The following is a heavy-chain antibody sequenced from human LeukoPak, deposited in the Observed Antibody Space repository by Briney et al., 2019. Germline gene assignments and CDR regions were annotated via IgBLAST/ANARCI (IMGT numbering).Heavy chain of an antibody. V-gene: IGHV3-43*02. Sequence: GGSLRLSCAASGFTFDDYAMHWVRQTPGKGLEWVSLISGDGGSTYYADSVKGRFTISRDNSKNSLYLQKNSLRTEDTALYYCAKDGSSSSPFDYWGQGTLVTVSS. CDR2: ISGDGGST. D-gene: IGHD6-13*01. J-gene: IGHJ4*02. CDR3: AKDGSSSSPFDY. CDR1: GFTFDDYA.